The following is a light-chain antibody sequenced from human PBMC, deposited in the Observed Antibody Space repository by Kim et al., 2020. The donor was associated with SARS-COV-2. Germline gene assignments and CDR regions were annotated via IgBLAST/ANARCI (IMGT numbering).Light chain of an antibody. V-gene: IGKV1D-13*01. CDR3: QQLHDSPFT. Sequence: ASVGDRVTITCRASQCVDSALAWYQQRPGKPPELLIFDASSLRSGVPSRFSGSESGTDFTLAISSLQPEDSATYFCQQLHDSPFTFGGGTKVDIK. CDR1: QCVDSA. J-gene: IGKJ4*01. CDR2: DAS.